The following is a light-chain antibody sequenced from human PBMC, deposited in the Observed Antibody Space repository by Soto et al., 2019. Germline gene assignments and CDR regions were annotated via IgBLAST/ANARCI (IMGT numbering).Light chain of an antibody. Sequence: EIVMTQSPATPSVSPGERVTRSCRASQSGSSYLAWYQEKPGQAPRLLMFRTSSRATGFPARFSGSGSGTEFNLTISSLQSEDFGVYYCQQYNNWPRATFGGGTKV. CDR2: RTS. CDR3: QQYNNWPRAT. CDR1: QSGSSY. V-gene: IGKV3-15*01. J-gene: IGKJ4*01.